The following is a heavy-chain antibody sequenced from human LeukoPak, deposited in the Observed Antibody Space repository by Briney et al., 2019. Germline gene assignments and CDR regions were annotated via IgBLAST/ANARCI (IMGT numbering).Heavy chain of an antibody. CDR1: GFTFDDYA. CDR2: ISWDGGST. D-gene: IGHD3-10*01. CDR3: ARGSFATMVRGVPGGFDI. Sequence: GGSLRLSCAASGFTFDDYAMHGVRQAPGKGLEWVSLISWDGGSTYYADSVKGRFTISRDNSKNSLYLQMNSLRAEDTAVYYCARGSFATMVRGVPGGFDIWGQGTMVTVSS. J-gene: IGHJ3*02. V-gene: IGHV3-43D*03.